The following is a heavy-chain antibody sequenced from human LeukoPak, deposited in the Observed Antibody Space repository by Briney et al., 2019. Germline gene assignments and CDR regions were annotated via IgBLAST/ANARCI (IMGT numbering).Heavy chain of an antibody. J-gene: IGHJ4*02. CDR1: GGTFSSYA. CDR2: IIPIFGTA. CDR3: AREGDYYDSSGYFDY. D-gene: IGHD3-22*01. Sequence: GASVTVSCKASGGTFSSYAISWVRQAPGQGLEGMGGIIPIFGTANYAQKFQGRVTITADESTSTAYMELSSLRSEDTAVYYCAREGDYYDSSGYFDYWGQGTLVTVSS. V-gene: IGHV1-69*01.